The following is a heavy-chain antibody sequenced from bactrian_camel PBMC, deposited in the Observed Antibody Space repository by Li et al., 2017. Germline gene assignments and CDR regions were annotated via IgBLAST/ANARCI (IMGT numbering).Heavy chain of an antibody. D-gene: IGHD5*01. Sequence: HVQLVESGGGSVEVGGSLRLSCVASVHSFSLRCMSWFRQAPGKDREAVAHIGGNGGTIDYADAVQGRFTMSRDNAVNMVYLQMNSLTPEDSGTYYSAAARQGCVGALAAFEYDYWGQGTQVTVS. CDR2: IGGNGGTI. CDR3: AAARQGCVGALAAFEYDY. V-gene: IGHV3-3*01. J-gene: IGHJ4*01. CDR1: VHSFSLRC.